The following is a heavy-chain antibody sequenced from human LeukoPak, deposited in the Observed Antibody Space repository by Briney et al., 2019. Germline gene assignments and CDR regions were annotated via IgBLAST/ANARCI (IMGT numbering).Heavy chain of an antibody. J-gene: IGHJ2*01. V-gene: IGHV4-59*01. CDR3: ARITLSGSYYDLWYFDL. D-gene: IGHD1-26*01. CDR2: IYYSGST. CDR1: GGSISSYY. Sequence: SETLSLTCTVSGGSISSYYWSWIRQPPGKGLEWVGYIYYSGSTNYNPSLKSRVTISVDTSKNQFSLKLSSVTAADTAVYYCARITLSGSYYDLWYFDLWGRGTLVTVSS.